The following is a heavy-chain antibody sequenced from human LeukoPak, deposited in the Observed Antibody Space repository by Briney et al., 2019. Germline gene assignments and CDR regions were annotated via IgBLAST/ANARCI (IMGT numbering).Heavy chain of an antibody. D-gene: IGHD6-6*01. V-gene: IGHV1-69*13. Sequence: RASVKVSCKASGGTFSSYAISWVRQAPGQGLEWMGGIIPIFGTANYAQKFQGRVTITADESTSTAYMELSSLRSEDTAVYYCAREGIAARLFSYFDYWGQGTPVTVSS. CDR1: GGTFSSYA. CDR2: IIPIFGTA. CDR3: AREGIAARLFSYFDY. J-gene: IGHJ4*02.